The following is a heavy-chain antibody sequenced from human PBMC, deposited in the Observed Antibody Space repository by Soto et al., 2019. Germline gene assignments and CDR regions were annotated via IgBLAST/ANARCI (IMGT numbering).Heavy chain of an antibody. V-gene: IGHV4-34*01. D-gene: IGHD2-8*01. CDR3: ARAQSGYCTNGVCQNWFDP. CDR1: GGSFSGYY. J-gene: IGHJ5*02. Sequence: SETLSLTCAVYGGSFSGYYWSWIRQPPGKGLEGIGEINHSGSTNYNPSLKSRVTISVDTSKNQFSLKLSSVTAADTAVYYCARAQSGYCTNGVCQNWFDPWGQGTLVTVSS. CDR2: INHSGST.